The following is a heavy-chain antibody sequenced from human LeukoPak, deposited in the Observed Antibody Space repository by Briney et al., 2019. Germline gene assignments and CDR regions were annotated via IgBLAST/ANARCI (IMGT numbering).Heavy chain of an antibody. V-gene: IGHV3-23*01. CDR2: ISGSGGST. CDR1: GFTFSSYA. D-gene: IGHD6-19*01. J-gene: IGHJ3*02. CDR3: ARRTAVASADRAFDI. Sequence: QTGGSLRLSCAASGFTFSSYAMSWVRQAPGKGLEWVSAISGSGGSTYYADSVMGRFTISTDNCKNTLDLQMNSLRAEDTAVYYCARRTAVASADRAFDIWGQGTMVTVSS.